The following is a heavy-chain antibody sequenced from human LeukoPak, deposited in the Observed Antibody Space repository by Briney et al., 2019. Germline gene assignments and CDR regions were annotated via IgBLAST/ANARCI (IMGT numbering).Heavy chain of an antibody. CDR2: IYYSGST. Sequence: SETLSLTCAVYGGSFSGYYWTWIRQPPGKGLEWIGYIYYSGSTNYNPSLKSRVTISVDTSKNQFSLKLSSVTAADTAVYYCARSEAVYYGMDVWGQGTTVTVSS. D-gene: IGHD6-19*01. CDR3: ARSEAVYYGMDV. CDR1: GGSFSGYY. J-gene: IGHJ6*02. V-gene: IGHV4-59*01.